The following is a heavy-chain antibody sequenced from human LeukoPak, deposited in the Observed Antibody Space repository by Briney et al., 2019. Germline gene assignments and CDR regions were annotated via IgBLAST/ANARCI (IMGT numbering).Heavy chain of an antibody. CDR2: ISSSSSTI. CDR3: ASTITFVMRFDP. V-gene: IGHV3-48*01. Sequence: PGGSLRLSCAASGFTFSSYSTNWVRQAPGKGLEWVSYISSSSSTIYYADSVKGRFTISRDNAKNSLYLQMNSLRAEDTAVYYCASTITFVMRFDPWGQGTLVTVSS. D-gene: IGHD1-20*01. J-gene: IGHJ5*02. CDR1: GFTFSSYS.